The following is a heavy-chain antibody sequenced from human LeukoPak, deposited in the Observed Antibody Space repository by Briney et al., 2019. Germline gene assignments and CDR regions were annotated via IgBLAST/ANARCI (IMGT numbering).Heavy chain of an antibody. CDR3: ARGLRAYYGSGSYIWFDP. Sequence: ASVKVSCKASGYTFIGYYMHWVRQAPGQGLEWMGWINPNSGGTNYAQKFQGRVTMTRDRSISTAYMELSRLRSDDTAVYYCARGLRAYYGSGSYIWFDPWGQGTLVTVSS. V-gene: IGHV1-2*02. D-gene: IGHD3-10*01. J-gene: IGHJ5*02. CDR2: INPNSGGT. CDR1: GYTFIGYY.